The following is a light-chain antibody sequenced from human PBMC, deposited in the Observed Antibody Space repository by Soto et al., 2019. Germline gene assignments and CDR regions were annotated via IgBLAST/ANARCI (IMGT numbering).Light chain of an antibody. CDR2: DVS. J-gene: IGLJ1*01. Sequence: QSALTQPASVSGSPGQSITISCTGTSSDVGGYNYVSWYQQHPGKAPKLMIYDVSNRPSGVSNRFSGSKSGNTASLTISGLQAEDEADYYCSSSTSSSFYVCGTGTKLTVL. CDR1: SSDVGGYNY. V-gene: IGLV2-14*01. CDR3: SSSTSSSFYV.